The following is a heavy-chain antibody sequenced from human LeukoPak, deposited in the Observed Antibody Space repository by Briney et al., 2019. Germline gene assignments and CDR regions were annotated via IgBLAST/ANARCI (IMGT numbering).Heavy chain of an antibody. Sequence: PSETLSLTCTVSGGSISSSNYYWGWIRQPPGKGLEWIGNIYYSGSTYYNPSFKSRLTISVDTSKNQFSLKLSSVTAADTAVYYCASLRTGDFDYWGQGALITVSS. J-gene: IGHJ4*02. CDR1: GGSISSSNYY. D-gene: IGHD3-10*01. CDR2: IYYSGST. V-gene: IGHV4-39*01. CDR3: ASLRTGDFDY.